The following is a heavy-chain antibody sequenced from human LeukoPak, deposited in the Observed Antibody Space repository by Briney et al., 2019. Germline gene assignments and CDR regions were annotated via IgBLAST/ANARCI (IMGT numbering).Heavy chain of an antibody. CDR1: GFSFSTYE. J-gene: IGHJ3*02. CDR2: ISTSGSTI. V-gene: IGHV3-48*01. CDR3: ARDSGNYFDAFDI. D-gene: IGHD1-26*01. Sequence: GGSLRLSCAASGFSFSTYEFHWVRHAPGKGLEWVSYISTSGSTIYYADSVKGRFTISRDNAKNSLYLQMNSLRAEDTAVYYCARDSGNYFDAFDIWGQGTMVTVSS.